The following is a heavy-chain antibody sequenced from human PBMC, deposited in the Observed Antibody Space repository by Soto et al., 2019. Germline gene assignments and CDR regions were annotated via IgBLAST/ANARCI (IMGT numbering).Heavy chain of an antibody. J-gene: IGHJ4*02. CDR2: IIPIFGTA. CDR1: GGTFSSYA. D-gene: IGHD3-10*01. Sequence: PSVKVSCKASGGTFSSYAISWVRQAPGQGLEWMGGIIPIFGTANYAQKFQGRVTITADESTSTAYMELSSLRSEDTAVYYCARASRAAANYYGSGSYYDYWGQGTLVTVSS. CDR3: ARASRAAANYYGSGSYYDY. V-gene: IGHV1-69*13.